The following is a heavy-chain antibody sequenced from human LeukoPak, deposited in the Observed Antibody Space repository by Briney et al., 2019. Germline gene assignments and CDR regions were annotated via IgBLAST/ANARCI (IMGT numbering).Heavy chain of an antibody. V-gene: IGHV3-23*01. J-gene: IGHJ4*02. Sequence: PGGSLRPSCAASGFTFSSYAMSWVRQAPGKGLEWVSAISGSGGSTYYADSVKGRFTISRDNSKNTLYLQMNSLRAEDTAVYYCAKSPLLWFGELGAQFDYWGQGTLVTVSS. CDR1: GFTFSSYA. CDR3: AKSPLLWFGELGAQFDY. D-gene: IGHD3-10*01. CDR2: ISGSGGST.